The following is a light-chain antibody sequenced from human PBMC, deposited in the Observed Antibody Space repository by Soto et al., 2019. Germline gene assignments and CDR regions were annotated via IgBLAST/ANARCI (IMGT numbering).Light chain of an antibody. CDR1: QSVSSNY. V-gene: IGKV3-20*01. Sequence: EIVLTQSPGTLSLSPGERATLSCRASQSVSSNYLAWYQQNPGQAPRLLIYRASSRATGVPDRFSGGGSGTVFPLIISRLEPEVVAVYYCQQDGSSCTFGQGTKLEIK. CDR2: RAS. CDR3: QQDGSSCT. J-gene: IGKJ2*02.